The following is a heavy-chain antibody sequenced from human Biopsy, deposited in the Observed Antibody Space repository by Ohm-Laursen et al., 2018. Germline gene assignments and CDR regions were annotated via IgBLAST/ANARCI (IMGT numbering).Heavy chain of an antibody. V-gene: IGHV4-59*11. D-gene: IGHD4-23*01. Sequence: SETLSLTYTVSGGSFTGHYWSWIRQPPGKGLEWIGHISHTGYTSYKSSLKSRVTISLDTSRKHFSLRLTSLAAADTAVYYCARGSNEYGGPYFPHWGQGTLVTVSS. CDR2: ISHTGYT. CDR1: GGSFTGHY. CDR3: ARGSNEYGGPYFPH. J-gene: IGHJ1*01.